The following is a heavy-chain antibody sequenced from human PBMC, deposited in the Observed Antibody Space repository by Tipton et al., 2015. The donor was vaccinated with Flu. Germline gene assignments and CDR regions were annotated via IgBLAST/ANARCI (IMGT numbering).Heavy chain of an antibody. D-gene: IGHD2-2*02. CDR3: ARLLGYCSSSSCYRYYYYGMDV. CDR2: IYYSGST. J-gene: IGHJ6*02. Sequence: TLSLTCTVSGGSIGSYYWSWIRQPPGKGLEWIGYIYYSGSTNYNPSLKSRVTISVDTSKNQFSLKLSSVTAADTAVYYCARLLGYCSSSSCYRYYYYGMDVWGQGTTFTVSS. CDR1: GGSIGSYY. V-gene: IGHV4-59*01.